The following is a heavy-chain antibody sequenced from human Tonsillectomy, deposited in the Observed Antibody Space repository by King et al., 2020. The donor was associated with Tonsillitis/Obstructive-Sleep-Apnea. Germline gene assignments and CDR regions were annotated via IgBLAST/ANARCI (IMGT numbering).Heavy chain of an antibody. CDR2: IHYSGQT. D-gene: IGHD7-27*01. CDR3: ARRVTGDPWIDY. J-gene: IGHJ4*02. CDR1: GGSISSSTYY. V-gene: IGHV4-39*01. Sequence: LQLQESGPGLVKPSETLSLTCTVSGGSISSSTYYLGWIRQPPGKGLEWIGSIHYSGQTYFNPSLKSRVTISVDTSKNQFSLKLSSVTAADTAVYYCARRVTGDPWIDYWGQGTLVTVSS.